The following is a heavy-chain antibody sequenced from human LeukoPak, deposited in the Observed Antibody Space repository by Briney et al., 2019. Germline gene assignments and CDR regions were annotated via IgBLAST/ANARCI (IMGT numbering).Heavy chain of an antibody. J-gene: IGHJ4*02. D-gene: IGHD6-13*01. CDR3: ARGGKYSSSWYYYFDY. Sequence: ASVKVSCKASGYTFTGYYMHWVRQAPGQGLEWMGWINPNSGGTNYAQKFQGWVTMTRDTSISTAYMELSRLRSDDTAVYYCARGGKYSSSWYYYFDYWGQGTLVTVSS. CDR1: GYTFTGYY. V-gene: IGHV1-2*04. CDR2: INPNSGGT.